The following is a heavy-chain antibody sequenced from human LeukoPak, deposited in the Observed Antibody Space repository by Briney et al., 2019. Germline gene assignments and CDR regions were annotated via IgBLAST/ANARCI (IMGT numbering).Heavy chain of an antibody. CDR3: ARSFSGRGYFDY. CDR2: IIPILGIA. J-gene: IGHJ4*02. CDR1: GGTFSSYA. Sequence: ASVKVSCKASGGTFSSYAISWVRQAPGLGLEWMGRIIPILGIANYAQKFQGRVTITADKSTSTAYMELSSLRSEDTAVYYCARSFSGRGYFDYWGQGTLVTVSS. D-gene: IGHD2-15*01. V-gene: IGHV1-69*04.